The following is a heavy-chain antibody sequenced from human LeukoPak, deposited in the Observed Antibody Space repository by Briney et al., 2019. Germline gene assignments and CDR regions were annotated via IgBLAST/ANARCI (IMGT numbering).Heavy chain of an antibody. CDR2: INAGNGNT. V-gene: IGHV1-3*01. D-gene: IGHD6-13*01. Sequence: ASVKVSCKASGYTFTSYAMHWVRQAPGQRLEWMGWINAGNGNTKYSQEFQGRVTITRDTSASTAYMELRSLRSDDTAVYYCARDLSSSWYMDWFDPWGQGTLVTVSS. CDR3: ARDLSSSWYMDWFDP. J-gene: IGHJ5*02. CDR1: GYTFTSYA.